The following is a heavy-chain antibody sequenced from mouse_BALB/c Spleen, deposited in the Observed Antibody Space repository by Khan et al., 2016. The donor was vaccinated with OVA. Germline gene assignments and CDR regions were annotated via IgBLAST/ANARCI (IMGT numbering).Heavy chain of an antibody. J-gene: IGHJ1*01. CDR2: IFPGDDST. Sequence: QVQLQQSGAELVKPGASVKLSCKASGYTFTSYDINWVRQRPEQGLEWIGWIFPGDDSTKYNEKFKGKATLTSDKSSSKAYMQLSRLTSEDYAVDFCARHCSGGILYWYFDVWGAGTTVTVSS. CDR3: ARHCSGGILYWYFDV. V-gene: IGHV1S56*01. CDR1: GYTFTSYD.